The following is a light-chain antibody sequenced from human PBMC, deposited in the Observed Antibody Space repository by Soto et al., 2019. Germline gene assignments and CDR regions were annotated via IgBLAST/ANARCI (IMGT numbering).Light chain of an antibody. V-gene: IGKV3-20*01. CDR3: QQSGDSPT. Sequence: EIVLTQSPGTLSLSPGERATLSCRASQSVRSSYLAWYQQKPGQAPRLLIYGASSRATGIPDRFSGSGSGTDLTLTINSLEPDDLEVYYCQQSGDSPTFGGGTKVEIK. CDR2: GAS. J-gene: IGKJ4*01. CDR1: QSVRSSY.